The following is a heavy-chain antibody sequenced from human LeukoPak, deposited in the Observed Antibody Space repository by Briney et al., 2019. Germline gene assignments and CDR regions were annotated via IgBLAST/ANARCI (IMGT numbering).Heavy chain of an antibody. J-gene: IGHJ3*02. CDR1: GRSISSYY. V-gene: IGHV4-59*08. CDR3: ASLANYDFWSVPYLHDAFDI. D-gene: IGHD3-3*01. Sequence: PSETLSLTCTVSGRSISSYYWSWIRQPPGKGLEWIGYIYYSGSTNYNPSLKSRVTISVDTSKNQFSLKVTSVTAADTAVFYCASLANYDFWSVPYLHDAFDIWGQGTMVTVSS. CDR2: IYYSGST.